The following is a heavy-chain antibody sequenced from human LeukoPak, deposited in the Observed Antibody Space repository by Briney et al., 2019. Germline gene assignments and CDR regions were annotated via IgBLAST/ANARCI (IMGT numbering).Heavy chain of an antibody. CDR3: AKLMPSYYYDSRSYTFDF. V-gene: IGHV3-23*01. D-gene: IGHD3-22*01. CDR1: GFTFRNYG. Sequence: PGGTLRLSCAASGFTFRNYGMSWVRQAPGKGLEWVSGIINSGGSTYYADSVKGRFTISRDNSKNTLYLQMNSLRAEDTAVYYCAKLMPSYYYDSRSYTFDFWGQGTLVTVSS. CDR2: IINSGGST. J-gene: IGHJ4*02.